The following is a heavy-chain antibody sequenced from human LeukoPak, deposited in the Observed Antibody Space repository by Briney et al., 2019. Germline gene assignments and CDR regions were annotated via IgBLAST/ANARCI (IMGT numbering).Heavy chain of an antibody. CDR1: GFTVSSNY. CDR3: AREQLPYYYYYGMDV. CDR2: IYSGGST. V-gene: IGHV3-66*01. J-gene: IGHJ6*02. Sequence: GGSLRLSCAASGFTVSSNYMSWVRQAPGKALEWVSVIYSGGSTYYADSVKGRFTISRDNSKNTLYLQMNSLRAEDTAVYYCAREQLPYYYYYGMDVWGQGTTVTVSS. D-gene: IGHD1-26*01.